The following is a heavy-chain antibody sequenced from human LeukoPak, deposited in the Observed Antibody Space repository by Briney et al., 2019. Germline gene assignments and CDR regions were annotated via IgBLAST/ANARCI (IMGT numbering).Heavy chain of an antibody. CDR2: IIPVFDRA. CDR3: ARVGYCSGGSCPRRNYYYYYMDV. V-gene: IGHV1-69*13. D-gene: IGHD2-15*01. CDR1: GYTFTGYY. Sequence: ASVKASCKASGYTFTGYYMHWVRQAPGQGLEWMGGIIPVFDRANYAQKFQGRVTITGDESTSTAYMELSSLRSEDTAVYYCARVGYCSGGSCPRRNYYYYYMDVWGKGTTVTISS. J-gene: IGHJ6*03.